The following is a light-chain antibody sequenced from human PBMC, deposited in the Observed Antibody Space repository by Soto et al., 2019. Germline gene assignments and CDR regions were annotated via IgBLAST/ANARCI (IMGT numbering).Light chain of an antibody. Sequence: EIVFTQSPRTPCFSLCERSSLSCRASQSVSSSYLAWYQQKPGKAPRLLIYGESSRDTGIPDRFSGSGSGTDLTLTISRLETEDFAVYFCHQRNKFGQGTRLEI. V-gene: IGKV3D-20*02. CDR1: QSVSSSY. J-gene: IGKJ5*01. CDR3: HQRNK. CDR2: GES.